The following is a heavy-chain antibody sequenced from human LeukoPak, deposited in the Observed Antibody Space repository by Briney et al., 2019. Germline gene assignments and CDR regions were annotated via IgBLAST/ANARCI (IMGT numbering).Heavy chain of an antibody. CDR1: GGSISSYY. D-gene: IGHD6-6*01. CDR3: ARVSRGGIAARPGVYYYYYMDV. Sequence: SETLSLTCTVSGGSISSYYWSWIRQPPGKGLEWIAYIYYSGSTNYNPSLKSRVTISVDTSKNQFSLKLSSVTAADTAVYYCARVSRGGIAARPGVYYYYYMDVWGKGTTVTVSS. V-gene: IGHV4-59*01. J-gene: IGHJ6*03. CDR2: IYYSGST.